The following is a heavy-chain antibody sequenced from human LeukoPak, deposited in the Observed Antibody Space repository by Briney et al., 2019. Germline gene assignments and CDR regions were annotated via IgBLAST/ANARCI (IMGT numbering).Heavy chain of an antibody. CDR3: ARNEEVGATTWFDP. CDR1: GFTFSSYG. D-gene: IGHD1-26*01. J-gene: IGHJ5*02. CDR2: ISYDGSNK. Sequence: GGSLRLSCAASGFTFSSYGMHWVRQAPDKGLEWVAVISYDGSNKYYADSVKGRFTISRDNSKNTLYLQMNSLRAEDTAVYYCARNEEVGATTWFDPRGQGTLVTVSS. V-gene: IGHV3-30*03.